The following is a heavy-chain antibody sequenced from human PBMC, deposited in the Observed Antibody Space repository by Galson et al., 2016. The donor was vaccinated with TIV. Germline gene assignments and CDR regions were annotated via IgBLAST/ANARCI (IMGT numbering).Heavy chain of an antibody. CDR2: IHPADSDT. J-gene: IGHJ3*01. CDR3: ARRKEMTTNRLDAFDL. CDR1: GYSFSSYW. Sequence: QSGAEVKKPGEPLKISCEGSGYSFSSYWIGWVRHKPGEGLEWIGIIHPADSDTRYSPSFRGQVTMSADKAINGAYLQWWTLKASDSAMYYCARRKEMTTNRLDAFDLWGQGTMVIVSS. D-gene: IGHD5-24*01. V-gene: IGHV5-51*01.